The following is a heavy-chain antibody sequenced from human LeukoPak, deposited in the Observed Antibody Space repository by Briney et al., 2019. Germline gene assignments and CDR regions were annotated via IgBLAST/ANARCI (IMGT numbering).Heavy chain of an antibody. D-gene: IGHD4-17*01. CDR2: IYSGGST. CDR1: GFTVSSNY. CDR3: ARVHFPYGDFDY. Sequence: GGSLRLSCAASGFTVSSNYMSRVRQAPGKGLEWVSVIYSGGSTYYADSVKGRFTISRDISKSTVYLQMGSLRAEDTAVYFCARVHFPYGDFDYWGQGALVTVSS. V-gene: IGHV3-53*01. J-gene: IGHJ4*02.